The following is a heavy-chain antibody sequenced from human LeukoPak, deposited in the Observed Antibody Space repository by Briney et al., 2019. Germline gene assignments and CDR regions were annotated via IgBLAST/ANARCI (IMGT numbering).Heavy chain of an antibody. Sequence: GESLKISWKGSGYSFTSYWIGWVRQMPGKGLEWMGIIYPGDSDTRYSPSFQGQVTISADKSISTAYMQWSSLKASDTAMYYCARHGPYYDYVRGSYRPNWFDPWGQGTLVTVPS. V-gene: IGHV5-51*01. CDR1: GYSFTSYW. J-gene: IGHJ5*01. D-gene: IGHD3-16*02. CDR3: ARHGPYYDYVRGSYRPNWFDP. CDR2: IYPGDSDT.